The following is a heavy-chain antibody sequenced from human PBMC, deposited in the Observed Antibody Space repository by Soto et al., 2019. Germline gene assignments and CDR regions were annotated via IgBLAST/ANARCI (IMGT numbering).Heavy chain of an antibody. J-gene: IGHJ3*02. D-gene: IGHD3-16*01. CDR2: ISGYNGNT. Sequence: ASVEVCCKSSGYSFSNYNFCWVRQAPGQGLEWLGWISGYNGNTNYAQKLQGRVTMTTDSFTSTAYMELRSLRSDDTAVYYCARDKVWGGFDIWGQGTMVTVSS. CDR1: GYSFSNYN. V-gene: IGHV1-18*01. CDR3: ARDKVWGGFDI.